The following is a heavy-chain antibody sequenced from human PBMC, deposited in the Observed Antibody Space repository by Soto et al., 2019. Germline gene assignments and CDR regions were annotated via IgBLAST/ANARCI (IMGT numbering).Heavy chain of an antibody. V-gene: IGHV1-18*01. CDR2: ISAYNGNT. J-gene: IGHJ6*02. Sequence: ASVKVSCKASGYTFTSYGISWVRQAPGQGLEWMGWISAYNGNTNYAQKLQGRVTMTTDTSTSAAYMELRSLRSDDTAVYYCAVSGYYSGHYYYYYGMDVWGQGTTVTVSS. D-gene: IGHD3-22*01. CDR1: GYTFTSYG. CDR3: AVSGYYSGHYYYYYGMDV.